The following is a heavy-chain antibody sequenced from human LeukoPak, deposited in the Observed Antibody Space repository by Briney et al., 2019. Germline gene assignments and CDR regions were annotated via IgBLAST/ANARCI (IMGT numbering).Heavy chain of an antibody. D-gene: IGHD3-10*01. J-gene: IGHJ6*03. CDR3: ARDGSITMVRGVISLYYYYMDV. CDR1: GFTFSTYD. Sequence: AGGSLRLSCAASGFTFSTYDMNWVRQAPGKGLEWVSSISSSGSYIYYADSLKGRFAISRDNAKNSLYLQMNSLRAEDTAVYYCARDGSITMVRGVISLYYYYMDVWGKGTTVTVSS. CDR2: ISSSGSYI. V-gene: IGHV3-21*04.